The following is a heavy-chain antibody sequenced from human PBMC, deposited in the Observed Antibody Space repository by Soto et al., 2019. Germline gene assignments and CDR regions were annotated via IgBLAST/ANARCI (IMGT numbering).Heavy chain of an antibody. D-gene: IGHD3-10*01. V-gene: IGHV4-30-4*01. J-gene: IGHJ5*02. CDR2: IYYSGNT. CDR3: ARFPRGREPILYFDP. CDR1: GGSISSGDYY. Sequence: SETLSLTCTVSGGSISSGDYYWSWIRQPPGKVLEWIAYIYYSGNTYYNPSLKSRVTISLDTSKNQFSLVLSSVTAADTAVYYCARFPRGREPILYFDPWGQGTLVTVSS.